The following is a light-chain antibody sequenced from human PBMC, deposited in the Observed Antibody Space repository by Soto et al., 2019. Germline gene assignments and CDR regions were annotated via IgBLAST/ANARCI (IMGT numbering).Light chain of an antibody. J-gene: IGKJ1*01. Sequence: EILLTQSPDTLSSSPGERATLSCRASQSVTTYLAWYQQKPGQAPRLLIYDVSNRATGIPARFSGSGSGTDFPLTSSSLEPEDVAIYYCQQRSNWPWTFGQGTKVEIK. CDR2: DVS. V-gene: IGKV3-11*01. CDR1: QSVTTY. CDR3: QQRSNWPWT.